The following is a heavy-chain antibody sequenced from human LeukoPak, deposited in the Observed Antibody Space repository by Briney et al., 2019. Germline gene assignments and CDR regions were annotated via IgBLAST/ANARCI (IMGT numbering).Heavy chain of an antibody. V-gene: IGHV1-2*06. Sequence: ASVKVSCKASGYTFTGYYMLWVRQAPGQGLEWMGRINPNSGGTNYAHKFQGRVTMTRDTSISTAYMELSRLRSDDTAVYYCARATYYYDSSGYPPRWVDSAFDIWGQGTMVTVSS. J-gene: IGHJ3*02. D-gene: IGHD3-22*01. CDR2: INPNSGGT. CDR3: ARATYYYDSSGYPPRWVDSAFDI. CDR1: GYTFTGYY.